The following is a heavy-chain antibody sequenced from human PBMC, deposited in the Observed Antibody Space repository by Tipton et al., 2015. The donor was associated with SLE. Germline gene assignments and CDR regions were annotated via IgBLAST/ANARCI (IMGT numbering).Heavy chain of an antibody. D-gene: IGHD5-12*01. CDR2: ISSSSSTI. CDR1: GFTFSSYS. V-gene: IGHV3-48*01. J-gene: IGHJ4*02. Sequence: SLRLSCAASGFTFSSYSMNWVRQAPGKGLEWVSYISSSSSTIYYADSVKGRFTISRDNAKNSLYLQMNSLRAEDTAVYYCARDQASPYFDYWGQGTLVTVSS. CDR3: ARDQASPYFDY.